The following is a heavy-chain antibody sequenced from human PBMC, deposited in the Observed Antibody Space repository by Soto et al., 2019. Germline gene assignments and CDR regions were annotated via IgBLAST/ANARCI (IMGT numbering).Heavy chain of an antibody. J-gene: IGHJ5*02. Sequence: ASVKVSCKAYGYIFSANYINWVRQAPGQGLEWLGWINPHSGATNYAQKFLGRVTMSADTSASTAYMDLARLKSDDTAVYYCVRAHSLVFPTWLYPWGRGTLVPVSS. CDR3: VRAHSLVFPTWLYP. V-gene: IGHV1-2*02. CDR2: INPHSGAT. D-gene: IGHD3-3*01. CDR1: GYIFSANY.